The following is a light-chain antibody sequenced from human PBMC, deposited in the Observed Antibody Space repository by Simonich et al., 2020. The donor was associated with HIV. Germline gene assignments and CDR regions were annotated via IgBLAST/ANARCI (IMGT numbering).Light chain of an antibody. CDR3: QQYNNGPPIT. CDR1: QTIRSN. J-gene: IGKJ5*01. V-gene: IGKV3-15*01. Sequence: EIVMTQSPATLSVSPGEKATLSCGASQTIRSNLAWYQQKPGQAPRLLIFGASTRATGIPARFSGSGSGTEFTLTISSMQSEDFAVYYCQQYNNGPPITFGQGTRLEIK. CDR2: GAS.